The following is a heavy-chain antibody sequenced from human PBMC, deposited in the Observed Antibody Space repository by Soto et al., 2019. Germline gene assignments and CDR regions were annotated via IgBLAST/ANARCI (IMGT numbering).Heavy chain of an antibody. CDR1: GFTFSSYT. D-gene: IGHD4-17*01. CDR3: ARDSVRDYLYYYYGMDV. CDR2: IGTSSSYI. J-gene: IGHJ6*02. Sequence: GGSLRLSCAASGFTFSSYTMNWVRQAPGRGLEWVSSIGTSSSYIYYSDSVKGRFTISRDNAKNSLFLQMNSLRADDTAVYYCARDSVRDYLYYYYGMDVWGQGTTVTVSS. V-gene: IGHV3-21*01.